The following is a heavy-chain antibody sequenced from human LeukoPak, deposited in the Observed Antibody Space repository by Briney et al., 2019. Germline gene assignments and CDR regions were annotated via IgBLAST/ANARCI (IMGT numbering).Heavy chain of an antibody. Sequence: GGSLRLSCAASGFTFSSYWMSWVRQAPGKGLERVANIKQDGSEKYYVDSVKGRFTISRDNAKNSLYLQMNSLRAEDTAVYYCAKGHYYGSGSLDYWGQGTLVTVSS. CDR3: AKGHYYGSGSLDY. CDR2: IKQDGSEK. V-gene: IGHV3-7*03. D-gene: IGHD3-10*01. J-gene: IGHJ4*02. CDR1: GFTFSSYW.